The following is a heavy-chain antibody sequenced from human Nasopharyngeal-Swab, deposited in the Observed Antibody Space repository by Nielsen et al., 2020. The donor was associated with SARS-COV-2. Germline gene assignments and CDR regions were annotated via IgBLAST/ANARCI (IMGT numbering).Heavy chain of an antibody. D-gene: IGHD2-2*01. Sequence: TGLLVVGIINHSGSTNYNPSLKSRVTISVDTSKNQFSLKLSSVTAADTAVYYCARGGGRVVVVPAARVRSYYYGMDVWGQGTTVTVSS. V-gene: IGHV4-34*01. CDR2: INHSGST. J-gene: IGHJ6*02. CDR3: ARGGGRVVVVPAARVRSYYYGMDV.